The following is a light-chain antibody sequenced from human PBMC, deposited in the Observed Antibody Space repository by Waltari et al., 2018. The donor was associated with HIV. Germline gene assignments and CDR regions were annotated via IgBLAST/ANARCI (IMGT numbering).Light chain of an antibody. CDR3: ASYGGTNDLV. Sequence: QSALTQPPSASASPGQSVAISCTGTSSDLRGYNYVSWYQQHPGKAPKLMIFEVTKRPSGVPDRFSGSKSGNTASLTVSVLQAEDEADYYCASYGGTNDLVFGGGTKLTVL. CDR2: EVT. J-gene: IGLJ3*02. V-gene: IGLV2-8*01. CDR1: SSDLRGYNY.